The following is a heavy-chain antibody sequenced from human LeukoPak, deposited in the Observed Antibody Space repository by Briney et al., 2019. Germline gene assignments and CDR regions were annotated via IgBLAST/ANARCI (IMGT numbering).Heavy chain of an antibody. CDR3: ARAGYCSGGGCHPY. V-gene: IGHV3-74*01. CDR1: GFTFSSYW. D-gene: IGHD2-15*01. J-gene: IGHJ4*02. Sequence: GGSLRLSCAASGFTFSSYWIQWVRQGPGKGLVWVSRINSDGSSTNYADSVKGRSTISRDNAKNTLYLQMNSLRAEDTAVYYCARAGYCSGGGCHPYWGQGTLVTVSS. CDR2: INSDGSST.